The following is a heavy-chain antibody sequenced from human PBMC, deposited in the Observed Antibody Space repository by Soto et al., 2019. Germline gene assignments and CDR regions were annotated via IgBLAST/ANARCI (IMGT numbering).Heavy chain of an antibody. Sequence: GSLRLSCVASGFTFSRHGLSWVRQAPGKGLEWASTINPSGDSTFYADSVKGRFTISRDNSKNTVYLQMNSLSVGDTAVYLCAKVDVSTAGSFDYWGQGALVTVSS. CDR2: INPSGDST. CDR1: GFTFSRHG. CDR3: AKVDVSTAGSFDY. D-gene: IGHD6-13*01. J-gene: IGHJ4*02. V-gene: IGHV3-23*01.